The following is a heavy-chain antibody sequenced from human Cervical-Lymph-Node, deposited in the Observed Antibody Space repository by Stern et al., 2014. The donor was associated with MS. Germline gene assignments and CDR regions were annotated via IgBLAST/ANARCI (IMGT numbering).Heavy chain of an antibody. J-gene: IGHJ4*02. CDR3: YLDS. CDR2: INTNTGNS. Sequence: VQLVESGSELKEPGASVKVSCKASGYTLTNYPMNWVRQAPGQGLEWMGWINTNTGNSTYAQGFKGRFVFSLDTSVSTAYYCARDVVDTAMITRSDYLDSWGQGTLVTVSS. CDR1: GYTLTNYP. D-gene: IGHD5-18*01. V-gene: IGHV7-4-1*01.